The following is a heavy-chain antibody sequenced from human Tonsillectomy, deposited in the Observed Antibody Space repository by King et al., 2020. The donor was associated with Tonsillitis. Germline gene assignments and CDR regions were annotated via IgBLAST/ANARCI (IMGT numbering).Heavy chain of an antibody. CDR2: IYYTGST. CDR3: ARTSYDFLTGHLGTFDN. J-gene: IGHJ3*02. Sequence: QLQESGPGLVKPSETLSLTCTVSLGSISTYYWSWIRQPPGKGLEWIGYIYYTGSTNYNPSLGSRVTISLATSKNQFSLNLSSVTAADTAVYYCARTSYDFLTGHLGTFDNW. CDR1: LGSISTYY. V-gene: IGHV4-59*01. D-gene: IGHD3-9*01.